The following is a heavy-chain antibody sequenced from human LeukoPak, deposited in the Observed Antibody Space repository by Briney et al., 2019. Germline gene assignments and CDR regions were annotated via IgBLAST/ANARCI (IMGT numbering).Heavy chain of an antibody. CDR3: ARHGTAGYSSNWSDY. Sequence: SETLSLTCTVSGGSISSYYWSWIRQPPGKGLEWIGYIYDSGSTNYNPSLQSRVTISVDTSKNQFSLKLTSVTAADTAVYYCARHGTAGYSSNWSDYWGQG. V-gene: IGHV4-59*01. CDR2: IYDSGST. J-gene: IGHJ4*02. CDR1: GGSISSYY. D-gene: IGHD6-13*01.